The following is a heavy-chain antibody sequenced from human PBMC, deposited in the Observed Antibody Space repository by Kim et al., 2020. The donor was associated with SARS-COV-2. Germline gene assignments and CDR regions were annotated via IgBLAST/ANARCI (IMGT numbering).Heavy chain of an antibody. J-gene: IGHJ4*02. D-gene: IGHD6-13*01. Sequence: GGSLRLSCAASGFAFSRHSMTWVRQAPGKGLEWISSFSGSGNSIFNADSLKGRFTVSRDNAKNSLYLQMNSLRADDTAMYYCARVALGHSSSWYYFDCWGQGTLVTVYS. CDR1: GFAFSRHS. CDR2: FSGSGNSI. CDR3: ARVALGHSSSWYYFDC. V-gene: IGHV3-21*01.